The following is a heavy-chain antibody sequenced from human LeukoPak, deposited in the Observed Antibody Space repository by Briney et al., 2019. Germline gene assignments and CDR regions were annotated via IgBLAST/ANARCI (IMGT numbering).Heavy chain of an antibody. CDR2: IDEDGSGK. V-gene: IGHV3-7*03. CDR1: VFVPRRYW. CDR3: AGGVS. J-gene: IGHJ5*02. Sequence: SGGSLRLSCAISVFVPRRYWMCCVRHALGEGRGCVSHIDEDGSGKNSMDSVKGRFTISIDNAWTTVYLQMNSLKAEDTAVCYCAGGVSWGQGTLVTVSS. D-gene: IGHD3-16*01.